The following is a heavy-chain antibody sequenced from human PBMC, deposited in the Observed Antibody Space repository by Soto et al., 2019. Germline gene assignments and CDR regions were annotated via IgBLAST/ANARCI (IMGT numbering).Heavy chain of an antibody. J-gene: IGHJ4*02. V-gene: IGHV1-2*04. CDR3: ARSLNYDILTGYPPPFDY. Sequence: ASVKVSCKASGYTFTGDYMHWVRQAPGQGLEWMGWINPNSGGTNYAQKFQGWVTMTRDTSISTAYMELSRLRSDDTAVYYCARSLNYDILTGYPPPFDYWGQGTLVTVSS. D-gene: IGHD3-9*01. CDR2: INPNSGGT. CDR1: GYTFTGDY.